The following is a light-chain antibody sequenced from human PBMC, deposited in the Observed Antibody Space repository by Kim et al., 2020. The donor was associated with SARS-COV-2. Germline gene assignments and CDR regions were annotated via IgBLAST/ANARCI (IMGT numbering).Light chain of an antibody. V-gene: IGKV3-20*01. CDR1: LSVSSSY. Sequence: LSPGERATLTCRASLSVSSSYLAWYQQKPGQAPRLLIYGASSRATGIPDRFSGSGSGTDFTLTISGLEPEDFALYYCQQYGSSPWTFGQGTKVDIK. J-gene: IGKJ1*01. CDR2: GAS. CDR3: QQYGSSPWT.